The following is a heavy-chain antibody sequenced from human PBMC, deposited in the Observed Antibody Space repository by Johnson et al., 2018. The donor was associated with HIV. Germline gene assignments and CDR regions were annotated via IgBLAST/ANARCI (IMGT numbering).Heavy chain of an antibody. V-gene: IGHV3-9*01. CDR3: ARAYTYGAFDI. D-gene: IGHD5-18*01. J-gene: IGHJ3*02. CDR2: ISWNSGSI. CDR1: GFTFDDYT. Sequence: VQLVESGGAVVQPGGSLRLSCAVSGFTFDDYTMHWVRQAPGKGLEWVSGISWNSGSIGYADSVKGRFTISRDNSKNTLYLQMNSLRVDDTAIYYCARAYTYGAFDIWGQGTMVTVSS.